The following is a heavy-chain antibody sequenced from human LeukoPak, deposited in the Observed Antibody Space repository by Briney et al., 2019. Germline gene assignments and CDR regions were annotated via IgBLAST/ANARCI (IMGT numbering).Heavy chain of an antibody. CDR2: INHSGST. Sequence: KPSETLSLTCAVYGGSFSGYYWSWIRQPPGKGLEWIGEINHSGSTNYNPSLKSRVTISVDTSKNQFSLKLSSVTAADTAVYYCARIAVGYYYYMDVWGKGTTVTVSS. D-gene: IGHD6-19*01. V-gene: IGHV4-34*01. CDR1: GGSFSGYY. CDR3: ARIAVGYYYYMDV. J-gene: IGHJ6*03.